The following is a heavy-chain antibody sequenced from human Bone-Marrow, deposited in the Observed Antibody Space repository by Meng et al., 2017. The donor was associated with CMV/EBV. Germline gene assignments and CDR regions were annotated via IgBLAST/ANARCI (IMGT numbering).Heavy chain of an antibody. J-gene: IGHJ6*02. V-gene: IGHV3-21*04. D-gene: IGHD6-13*01. Sequence: GGSLRLSCAASGFTFSSYSMNWARQAPGKGLEWVSSISSSSSYIYYADSVKGRFTISRDNAKTSLYLQRNSLRAEDTAVYYCAKEEYRSSWYGYYGMDVWGQGTTVTVSS. CDR1: GFTFSSYS. CDR3: AKEEYRSSWYGYYGMDV. CDR2: ISSSSSYI.